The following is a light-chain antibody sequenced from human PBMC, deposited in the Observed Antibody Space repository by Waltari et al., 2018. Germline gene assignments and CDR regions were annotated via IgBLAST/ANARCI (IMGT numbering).Light chain of an antibody. CDR2: YDS. V-gene: IGLV3-21*04. J-gene: IGLJ1*01. Sequence: SYVLTQPPSVSVAPGKTARITCGGNNIGTKSVHWYQQKPGQPPILVISYDSDRPSGIPERFSGSNCGNPATLTISRVEAADEADYYCQVWDANNDPGVFGTGTEVTVL. CDR1: NIGTKS. CDR3: QVWDANNDPGV.